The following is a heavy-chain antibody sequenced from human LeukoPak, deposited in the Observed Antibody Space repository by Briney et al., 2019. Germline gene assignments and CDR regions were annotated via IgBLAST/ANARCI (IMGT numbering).Heavy chain of an antibody. CDR1: GVSTSDYY. CDR3: AGGAPGTLRFDI. CDR2: LYPSGST. J-gene: IGHJ3*02. V-gene: IGHV4-4*07. Sequence: PSETLSLTCSVSGVSTSDYYWNWIRQPAGKRLQWIGRLYPSGSTNSNPSLRSRLTMSLDTSKNQLSLELNSVTAADTAVYYCAGGAPGTLRFDIWGQGILVTVSS. D-gene: IGHD3-16*01.